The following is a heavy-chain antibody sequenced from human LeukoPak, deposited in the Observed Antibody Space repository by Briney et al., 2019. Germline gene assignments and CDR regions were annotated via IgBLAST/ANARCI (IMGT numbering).Heavy chain of an antibody. CDR2: LYAGGNI. CDR3: ARDIDDSSGYYYEGSVA. CDR1: GFTVSGNY. V-gene: IGHV3-66*01. Sequence: GGSLRLSCAISGFTVSGNYMSWVRQAPGKGLEWVSFLYAGGNIYYADSVKGRFTISRDNSKNTLYLQMNSLRAEDTAVYYCARDIDDSSGYYYEGSVAWGQGTLVTVSS. J-gene: IGHJ4*02. D-gene: IGHD3-22*01.